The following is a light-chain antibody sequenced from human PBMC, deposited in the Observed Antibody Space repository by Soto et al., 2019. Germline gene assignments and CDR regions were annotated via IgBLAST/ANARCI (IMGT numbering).Light chain of an antibody. V-gene: IGKV3-20*01. J-gene: IGKJ4*01. Sequence: EVVLTQSPGTLSLSPGERATLSCRASQTVINNYLAWYQQKPGQAPRLLIYDASSRATGIPDRFNGGGSGTDFTLTISRLEPEDFAVYYCQQFSSYPLTFGGGTKVDIK. CDR2: DAS. CDR3: QQFSSYPLT. CDR1: QTVINNY.